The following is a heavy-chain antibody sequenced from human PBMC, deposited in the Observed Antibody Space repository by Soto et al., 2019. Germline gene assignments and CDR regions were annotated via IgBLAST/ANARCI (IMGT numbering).Heavy chain of an antibody. CDR2: INAGTGNT. J-gene: IGHJ4*02. CDR3: ARSLVVLTAADY. CDR1: GYTFPSYA. D-gene: IGHD2-21*02. Sequence: QVKLVQSGAEGKKPRASVKVSCKASGYTFPSYAMHWVRQAPGQRLEWMGWINAGTGNTKYSQKFQSRVTITSDTSASTAYMELSSMRSEDTAVYYCARSLVVLTAADYWGQGTLVNVSS. V-gene: IGHV1-3*01.